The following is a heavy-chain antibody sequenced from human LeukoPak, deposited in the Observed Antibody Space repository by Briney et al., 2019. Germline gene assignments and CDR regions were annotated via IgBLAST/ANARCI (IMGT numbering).Heavy chain of an antibody. CDR2: VDGGGGGT. J-gene: IGHJ4*02. D-gene: IGHD6-13*01. CDR1: GFTLSSYA. CDR3: AKQSAGSAAWYSLHYDF. Sequence: GGSLRLSCAASGFTLSSYAMTWVRQAPGRGLEWVSSVDGGGGGTYYADSVKGRFTISRDNSKDTLYLQMNGLRAEDTAVFFCAKQSAGSAAWYSLHYDFWGQGTLVTVSS. V-gene: IGHV3-23*01.